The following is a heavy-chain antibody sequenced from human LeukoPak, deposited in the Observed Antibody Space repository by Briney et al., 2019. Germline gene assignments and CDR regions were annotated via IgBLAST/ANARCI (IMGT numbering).Heavy chain of an antibody. CDR1: RFTFSTYW. D-gene: IGHD1-14*01. V-gene: IGHV3-74*01. CDR3: VRLYKIEGADL. J-gene: IGHJ2*01. Sequence: GGSLRLSCAASRFTFSTYWMHWVRQTPGKGLVWVSSIRNDGTATNYADSVKGRFTISRDNAKNTLYLQMNSLRAEDTAVYYCVRLYKIEGADLWGRGTLVTVSS. CDR2: IRNDGTAT.